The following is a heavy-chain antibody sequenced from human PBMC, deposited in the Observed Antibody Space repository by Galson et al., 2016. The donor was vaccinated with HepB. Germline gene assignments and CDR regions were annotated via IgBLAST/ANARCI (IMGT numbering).Heavy chain of an antibody. CDR3: ARSYYYDSNLLDP. J-gene: IGHJ5*02. CDR2: IHYSGST. V-gene: IGHV4-59*01. CDR1: GGSITSYF. Sequence: SETLSLTCSVSGGSITSYFWSWIRQPPGKGLEWIGNIHYSGSTNNNPSLRSRVTISVDTSKNQFSLKLTSVTAADTAVYYCARSYYYDSNLLDPWGQGTLVTVSS. D-gene: IGHD3-22*01.